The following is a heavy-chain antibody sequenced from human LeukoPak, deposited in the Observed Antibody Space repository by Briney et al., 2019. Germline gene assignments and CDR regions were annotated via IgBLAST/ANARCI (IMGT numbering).Heavy chain of an antibody. D-gene: IGHD6-19*01. CDR1: GYSFTSYW. CDR3: ARRDSSGWYRGGYYYGMDV. V-gene: IGHV5-51*01. Sequence: GESLKISCKGSGYSFTSYWIGWVRQMPGKGLEWMGIIYLGDSDTRYSPSFQGQVTISADKSISTAYLQWSSLKASDTAMYYCARRDSSGWYRGGYYYGMDVWGQGTTVTVSS. CDR2: IYLGDSDT. J-gene: IGHJ6*02.